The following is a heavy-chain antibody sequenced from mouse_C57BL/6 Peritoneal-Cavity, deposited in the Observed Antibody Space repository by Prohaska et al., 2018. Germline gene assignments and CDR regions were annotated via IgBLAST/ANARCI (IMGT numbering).Heavy chain of an antibody. V-gene: IGHV1-75*01. D-gene: IGHD1-1*01. Sequence: QRPGQGLEWIGLIFPGSGSTYYNEKFKGKATLTVDKSSSTAYMLLSSLTSEDSAVYFCATTVVARGDYFDYWGQGTTLTVSS. J-gene: IGHJ2*01. CDR3: ATTVVARGDYFDY. CDR2: IFPGSGST.